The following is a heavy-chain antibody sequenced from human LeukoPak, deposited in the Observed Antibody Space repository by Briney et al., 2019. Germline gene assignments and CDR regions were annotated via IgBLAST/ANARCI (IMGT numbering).Heavy chain of an antibody. CDR3: ARDPGYYGSGSYVEDAFDI. Sequence: PSETLSLTCTVSGGSISSYYWSWIRQPPGKGLEWIGYIYYSGSTNYNPSLKSRVTISVDTSKNQFSLKLSSVTAADTAVYYCARDPGYYGSGSYVEDAFDIWGQGTMVTVSS. J-gene: IGHJ3*02. D-gene: IGHD3-10*01. V-gene: IGHV4-59*01. CDR1: GGSISSYY. CDR2: IYYSGST.